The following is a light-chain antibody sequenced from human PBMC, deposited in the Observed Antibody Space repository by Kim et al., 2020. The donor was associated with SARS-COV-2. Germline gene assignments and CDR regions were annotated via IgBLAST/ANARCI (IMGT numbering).Light chain of an antibody. CDR1: QSVSSN. CDR3: QQYNNWPPVYT. J-gene: IGKJ2*01. CDR2: GAS. Sequence: EIVMTQSPATLSVSPGERATLSCRASQSVSSNLAWYQQKPGQAPRLLIYGASSRATGIQARFSGSGSGTEFTLTISSLQYEDFAVYYCQQYNNWPPVYTFGQRTKLEI. V-gene: IGKV3-15*01.